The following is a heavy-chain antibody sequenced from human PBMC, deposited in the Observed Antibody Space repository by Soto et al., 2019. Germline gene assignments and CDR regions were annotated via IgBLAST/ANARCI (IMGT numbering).Heavy chain of an antibody. V-gene: IGHV6-1*01. CDR3: AGDRDIAVAGTPFYYYYGMDV. CDR1: GDSVSSNSAA. Sequence: PSQTLSLTCAISGDSVSSNSAAWNWIRQSPSRGLEWLGRTYYRSKWYNDYAVSVKSRITINPDTSKNQFSLQLNSVTPEDTAVYYCAGDRDIAVAGTPFYYYYGMDVWGQGTTVTVSS. D-gene: IGHD6-19*01. CDR2: TYYRSKWYN. J-gene: IGHJ6*02.